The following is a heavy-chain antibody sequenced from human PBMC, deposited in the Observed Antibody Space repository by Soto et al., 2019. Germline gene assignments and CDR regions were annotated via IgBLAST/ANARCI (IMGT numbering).Heavy chain of an antibody. CDR2: ISSSGSTI. Sequence: PGVSLRLSFAASGFTFSDYYMSWIRQAPGKGLEWVSYISSSGSTIYYADSVKGRFTISRDNAKNSLYLQMNSLRAEDTAVYYCARSPSGWNALFSWGQGTLVTVSS. CDR1: GFTFSDYY. V-gene: IGHV3-11*01. D-gene: IGHD1-1*01. J-gene: IGHJ4*02. CDR3: ARSPSGWNALFS.